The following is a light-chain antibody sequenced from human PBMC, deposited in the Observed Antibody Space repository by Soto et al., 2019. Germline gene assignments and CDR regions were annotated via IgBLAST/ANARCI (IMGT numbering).Light chain of an antibody. V-gene: IGKV3-15*01. Sequence: TQSPVFMSVSPGERATLSCRASQTINTLLAWYQHKPGQAPRLLIYRSSTRATGIPARFSGSGSGTEFTLSISSLQSEDFAIYYCQQYNDWPITFGPGTRLEIK. CDR3: QQYNDWPIT. CDR1: QTINTL. J-gene: IGKJ5*01. CDR2: RSS.